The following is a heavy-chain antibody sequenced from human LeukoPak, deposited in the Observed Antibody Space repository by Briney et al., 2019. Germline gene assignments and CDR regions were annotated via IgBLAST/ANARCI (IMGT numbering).Heavy chain of an antibody. V-gene: IGHV3-74*01. CDR2: IDNTGDST. J-gene: IGHJ4*02. Sequence: GGSLRLSCAASGFTFSNSWMHWVRQAPGKGLVWVSRIDNTGDSTLYADSVKGRFTISRDHAKNTLYLQMNSLRAEDTAVYFCARYYYGSGTYRTFDYWGQGTLVTVSS. CDR3: ARYYYGSGTYRTFDY. CDR1: GFTFSNSW. D-gene: IGHD3-10*01.